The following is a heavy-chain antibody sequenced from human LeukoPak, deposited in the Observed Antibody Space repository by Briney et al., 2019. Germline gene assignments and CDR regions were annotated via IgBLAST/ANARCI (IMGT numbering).Heavy chain of an antibody. Sequence: SETLSLTCAVYGGSFSGYYWSWIRQPPGKGLEWIGEINHSGSTNYNPSLKSRVTISADTSKNQFSLKLSSVTAADTAVYYCARSRGRYYDFWSGYYTGGFFDYWGQGTLVTVSS. CDR2: INHSGST. V-gene: IGHV4-34*01. CDR1: GGSFSGYY. CDR3: ARSRGRYYDFWSGYYTGGFFDY. D-gene: IGHD3-3*01. J-gene: IGHJ4*02.